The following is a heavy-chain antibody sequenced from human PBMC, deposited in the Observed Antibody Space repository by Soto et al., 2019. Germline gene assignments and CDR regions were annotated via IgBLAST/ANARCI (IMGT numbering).Heavy chain of an antibody. CDR1: GGSFSGYY. V-gene: IGHV4-34*01. Sequence: SETLSLTCAVYGGSFSGYYWSWIRQPPGKGLEWIGEINHSGSTNYNPSLKSRVTISVDTSKNQFSLKLSSVTATDTAVYYCARSSYYDFWSGYYNLYYYGMDVWGQGTTVTVSS. D-gene: IGHD3-3*01. CDR2: INHSGST. CDR3: ARSSYYDFWSGYYNLYYYGMDV. J-gene: IGHJ6*02.